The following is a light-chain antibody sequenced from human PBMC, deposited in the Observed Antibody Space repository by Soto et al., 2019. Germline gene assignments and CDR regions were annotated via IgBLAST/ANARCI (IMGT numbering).Light chain of an antibody. V-gene: IGKV3-15*01. Sequence: EIVMTQSPATLSVSPGERATLSCRASQSVSSNLAWYQQKPGQAPRLLIYGASTRATGLPARFSGSGSGTEFTLTISSLQSEDFATYYCQQLNSYPPFTFGPGTKVDIK. CDR1: QSVSSN. CDR2: GAS. CDR3: QQLNSYPPFT. J-gene: IGKJ3*01.